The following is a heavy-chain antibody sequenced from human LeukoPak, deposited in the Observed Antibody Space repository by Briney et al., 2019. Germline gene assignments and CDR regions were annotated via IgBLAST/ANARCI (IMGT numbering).Heavy chain of an antibody. D-gene: IGHD3-16*01. V-gene: IGHV3-48*03. J-gene: IGHJ4*02. CDR2: NTSCGSVI. Sequence: GGSLRLSCEASGFSFNTYEMSWVRQAPGKGLEWISYNTSCGSVIYYAASVKARFTISRNNAKHSRYLKMNSLRGEDAAFYCCVSAYGGLLDYWGQRTVDSVSS. CDR3: VSAYGGLLDY. CDR1: GFSFNTYE.